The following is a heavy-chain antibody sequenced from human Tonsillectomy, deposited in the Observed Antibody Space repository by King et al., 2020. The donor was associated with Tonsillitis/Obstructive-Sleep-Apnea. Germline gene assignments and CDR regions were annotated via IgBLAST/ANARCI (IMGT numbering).Heavy chain of an antibody. J-gene: IGHJ6*03. CDR1: GGSFSGYY. Sequence: VQLQQWGAGLLKPSETLSLTCAVYGGSFSGYYWSWIRQPPGKGLEWIGEINHSGSTNYNPSLKSRVTISVDTSKNQFSLRLSSVTAADTAVYYCARGLSGETFHPYYYCMDVWGKGTTVAVSS. D-gene: IGHD7-27*01. CDR3: ARGLSGETFHPYYYCMDV. CDR2: INHSGST. V-gene: IGHV4-34*01.